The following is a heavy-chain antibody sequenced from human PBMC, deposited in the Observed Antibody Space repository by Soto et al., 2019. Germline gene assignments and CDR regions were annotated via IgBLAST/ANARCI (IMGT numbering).Heavy chain of an antibody. CDR1: GGSISSYY. CDR3: AQGRVHLLYPLDD. J-gene: IGHJ4*02. V-gene: IGHV4-59*01. Sequence: SETLSLTCTVSGGSISSYYWSWIRQPPGKGLEWIGYIYYSGSTNYNPSLKSRVTISVDTSKNQFSLKLSSVTAADTAVYYCAQGRVHLLYPLDDWGQGTLVTVSS. CDR2: IYYSGST. D-gene: IGHD2-8*01.